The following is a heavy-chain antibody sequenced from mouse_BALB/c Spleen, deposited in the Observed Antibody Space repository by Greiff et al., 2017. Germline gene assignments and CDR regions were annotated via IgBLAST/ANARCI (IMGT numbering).Heavy chain of an antibody. CDR2: ISYDGSN. CDR3: ARAPDYDAWFAY. Sequence: EVKLQESGPGLVKPSQSLSLTCSVTGYSITSCYYWNWIRQLPGNKLEWMGYISYDGSNNYNPSLKNRISITRDTSTNQFFLKLNSVTTEDTATYCCARAPDYDAWFAYWGQGTLVTVSA. V-gene: IGHV3-6*02. J-gene: IGHJ3*01. CDR1: GYSITSCYY. D-gene: IGHD2-4*01.